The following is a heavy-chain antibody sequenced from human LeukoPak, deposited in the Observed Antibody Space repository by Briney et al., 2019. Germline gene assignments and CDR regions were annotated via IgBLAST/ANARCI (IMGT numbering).Heavy chain of an antibody. D-gene: IGHD1-26*01. CDR1: GDSISSSSSY. V-gene: IGHV4-39*07. J-gene: IGHJ4*02. CDR3: ARGRRGSYFQDY. CDR2: MWFGATT. Sequence: SETLSLTCTVSGDSISSSSSYWGWIRQPPGKGLEWIGSMWFGATTSYDPSLKSQVTISVDASKNQFSLKLSSVTAADTALYYCARGRRGSYFQDYWGQGTLVTVSS.